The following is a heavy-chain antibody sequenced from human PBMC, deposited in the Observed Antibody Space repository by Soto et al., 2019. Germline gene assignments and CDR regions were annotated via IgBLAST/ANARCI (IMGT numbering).Heavy chain of an antibody. Sequence: EVQLVESGGSLVQPGGSLRLSCAASRFTVSSNYMSWVRQAPGKGLEWVSVIYSGGSTYYADSVKGRFTISRDNSKNTLYLQMNSLRAEDTAVYYCARVPRYYYYYYGMDVWGQGTTVTVSS. V-gene: IGHV3-66*01. CDR2: IYSGGST. CDR1: RFTVSSNY. CDR3: ARVPRYYYYYYGMDV. J-gene: IGHJ6*02.